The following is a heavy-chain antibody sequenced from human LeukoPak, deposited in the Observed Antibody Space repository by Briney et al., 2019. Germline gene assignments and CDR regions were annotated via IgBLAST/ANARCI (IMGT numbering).Heavy chain of an antibody. CDR3: AKDRDIVVVPAAAEGSWFDP. D-gene: IGHD2-2*01. CDR2: ISGSGGST. V-gene: IGHV3-23*01. J-gene: IGHJ5*02. CDR1: GFTFSSYA. Sequence: GGSLRLSCAASGFTFSSYAMSWVRQAPGKGLEWVSAISGSGGSTYYADSVKGRFTISRDNSKNTLYLQMNSLRAEDTAVYYCAKDRDIVVVPAAAEGSWFDPWGQGTLVTVSS.